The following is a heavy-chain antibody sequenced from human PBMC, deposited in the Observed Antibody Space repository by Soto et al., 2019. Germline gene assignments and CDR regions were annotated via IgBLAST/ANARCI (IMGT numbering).Heavy chain of an antibody. CDR3: AREETYGSGTRGAFDI. J-gene: IGHJ3*02. V-gene: IGHV1-69*13. D-gene: IGHD3-10*01. CDR1: GGTFSSYA. CDR2: IIPIFGTA. Sequence: SVKVSCKASGGTFSSYAISWVRQAPGQGLEWMGGIIPIFGTANYAQKFRGRVTITADESTSTAYMELSSLRSEDTAVYYCAREETYGSGTRGAFDIWGQGTRGTVS.